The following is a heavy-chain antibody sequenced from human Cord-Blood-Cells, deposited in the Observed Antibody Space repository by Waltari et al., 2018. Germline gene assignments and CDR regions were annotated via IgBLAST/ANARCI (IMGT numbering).Heavy chain of an antibody. J-gene: IGHJ3*02. Sequence: QVQLVQSGAEVKKPGASVKVSCKASGYTFTSYAMHWVRQAPGQRLEWMGWINAGNGNTKYSQKFQGRVTITRDTAASTAYMELSSLRSEDAAVYYCARTDSSSWYAFDIWGQGTMVTVSS. CDR3: ARTDSSSWYAFDI. D-gene: IGHD6-13*01. CDR2: INAGNGNT. CDR1: GYTFTSYA. V-gene: IGHV1-3*01.